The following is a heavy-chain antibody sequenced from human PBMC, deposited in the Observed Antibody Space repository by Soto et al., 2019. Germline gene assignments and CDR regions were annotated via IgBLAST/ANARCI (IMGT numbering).Heavy chain of an antibody. J-gene: IGHJ5*02. CDR2: ISISSSYL. Sequence: GGSLRLSCAASGFTFKSYSMNWVRQAPGKGLEWVSSISISSSYLYYADSVKGRFTISRDNAKNSLYLQMNSLRTDDTAVYYCATYIGGGWVDHWGQGTLVTVSS. CDR3: ATYIGGGWVDH. D-gene: IGHD2-21*01. CDR1: GFTFKSYS. V-gene: IGHV3-21*01.